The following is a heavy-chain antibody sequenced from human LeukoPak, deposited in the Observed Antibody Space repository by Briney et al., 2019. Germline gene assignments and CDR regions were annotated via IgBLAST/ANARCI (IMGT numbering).Heavy chain of an antibody. CDR2: IYYSGST. D-gene: IGHD3-22*01. CDR3: ARYYDSSGYSFDY. V-gene: IGHV4-59*08. CDR1: GGSISSYY. J-gene: IGHJ4*02. Sequence: SETLSLTYTVSGGSISSYYWSWIRQPPGKGLEWIGYIYYSGSTNYNPSLKSRVTISVDTSKNQFSLKLSSVTAADTAVYYCARYYDSSGYSFDYWGQGTLVTVSS.